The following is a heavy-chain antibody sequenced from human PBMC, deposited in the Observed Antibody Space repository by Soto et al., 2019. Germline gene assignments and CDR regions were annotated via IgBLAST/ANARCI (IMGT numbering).Heavy chain of an antibody. CDR1: GYTFTSYD. J-gene: IGHJ6*02. Sequence: QVQLVQSGAEVKKPGASVKVSCKASGYTFTSYDINWVRQATGQGLEWMGWMNPNSGNTGYAQKFQGRVTITRNTSISTAYIELSSLRSEDTAVYYCATSGELLRYYCYDMDVWGQGTTVTVSS. CDR3: ATSGELLRYYCYDMDV. CDR2: MNPNSGNT. D-gene: IGHD1-26*01. V-gene: IGHV1-8*01.